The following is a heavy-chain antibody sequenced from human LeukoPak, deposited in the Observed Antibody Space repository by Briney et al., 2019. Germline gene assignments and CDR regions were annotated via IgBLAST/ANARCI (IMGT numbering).Heavy chain of an antibody. Sequence: GGSLRLSCAASGFTFSSYAMSWARQAPGKGLEWVSAISGSGGSTYYADSVKGRFTISRDNSKNTLYLQMNSLRAEDTAVYYCAKAPYYYGSGSYLDYWGQGTLVTVSS. V-gene: IGHV3-23*01. D-gene: IGHD3-10*01. CDR1: GFTFSSYA. J-gene: IGHJ4*02. CDR3: AKAPYYYGSGSYLDY. CDR2: ISGSGGST.